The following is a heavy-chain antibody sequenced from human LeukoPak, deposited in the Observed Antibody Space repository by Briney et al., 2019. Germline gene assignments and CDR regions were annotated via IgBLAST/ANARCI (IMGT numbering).Heavy chain of an antibody. V-gene: IGHV1-2*02. CDR1: GYTFTSYG. J-gene: IGHJ4*02. CDR2: INPNSGGT. CDR3: ARDPIEYYYDSSGYPFDY. D-gene: IGHD3-22*01. Sequence: ASVKVSCKASGYTFTSYGISWVRQAPGQGLEWMGWINPNSGGTNYAQKFQGRVTMTRDTSISTAYMELSRLRSDDTAVYYCARDPIEYYYDSSGYPFDYWGQGTLVTVSS.